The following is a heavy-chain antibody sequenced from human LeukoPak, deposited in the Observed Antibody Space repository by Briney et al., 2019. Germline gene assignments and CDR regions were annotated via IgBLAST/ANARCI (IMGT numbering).Heavy chain of an antibody. Sequence: GESLKISCKGSGYSFTNYWIGWVRQMPGKGLEWMGIIYPGDSDTRYSPSFQGQVTITADKSINTAYLQWNSLKASDTAMYCARHRPLGGVVGLIDYWGQGALVTVSS. CDR2: IYPGDSDT. V-gene: IGHV5-51*01. CDR3: ARHRPLGGVVGLIDY. D-gene: IGHD2-21*01. J-gene: IGHJ4*02. CDR1: GYSFTNYW.